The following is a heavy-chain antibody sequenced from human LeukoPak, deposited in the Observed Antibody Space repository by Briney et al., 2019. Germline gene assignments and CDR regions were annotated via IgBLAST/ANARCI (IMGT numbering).Heavy chain of an antibody. D-gene: IGHD4-17*01. CDR3: ARGRDFGDY. CDR1: GGSISSYY. CDR2: MSYSGST. J-gene: IGHJ4*02. V-gene: IGHV4-59*01. Sequence: PSETLSLTCTVSGGSISSYYWSWIRQPPGKGLEWIGYMSYSGSTNYNPSLKSRVTMSINTSKNQFSLRLSSVTAADTAVYYCARGRDFGDYWGQGTLVTVSS.